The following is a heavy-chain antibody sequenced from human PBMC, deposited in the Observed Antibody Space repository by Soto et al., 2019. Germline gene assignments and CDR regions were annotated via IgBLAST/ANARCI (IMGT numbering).Heavy chain of an antibody. CDR2: TNNRGDT. Sequence: QVQLQESGPGLVIPSQTLTLTCGVSGASIDNNGYSWTWIRQHPGKGLEWLGTTNNRGDTYYNPSLKSRLTISLDTSQNHCTLRLDAVTAVDTAIYYCARGGSGWKALNWFDPWGQGIMVTVSS. CDR1: GASIDNNGYS. V-gene: IGHV4-31*11. D-gene: IGHD6-19*01. J-gene: IGHJ5*02. CDR3: ARGGSGWKALNWFDP.